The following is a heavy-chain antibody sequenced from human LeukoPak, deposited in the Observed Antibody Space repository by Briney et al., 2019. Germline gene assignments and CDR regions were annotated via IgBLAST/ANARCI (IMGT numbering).Heavy chain of an antibody. CDR1: GGTFSSYA. V-gene: IGHV1-69*01. Sequence: GSSVKVSCKASGGTFSSYAISWVRQAPGQGLEWMGGIIPIFGTANYAQKFQGRVTITADESTSTAYRELSSLRSEDTAVYYCARDRGYCSSTSCYLNYYCGMDGWGKGTTVTVSS. D-gene: IGHD2-2*01. CDR2: IIPIFGTA. CDR3: ARDRGYCSSTSCYLNYYCGMDG. J-gene: IGHJ6*04.